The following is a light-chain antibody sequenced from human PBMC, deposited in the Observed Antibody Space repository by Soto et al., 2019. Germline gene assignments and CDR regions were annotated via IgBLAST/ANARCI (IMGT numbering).Light chain of an antibody. Sequence: DIVMTQSPDSLAVSLGERATINCKSSQSVLYSSNNKNYLAWYQQKPGQPPKLLIYWASTRESGVPDRFSGSGSGTDFTLTISSLQAEDVGGYYCQQYYSTPGITFGPGTKVDIK. CDR3: QQYYSTPGIT. CDR1: QSVLYSSNNKNY. J-gene: IGKJ3*01. V-gene: IGKV4-1*01. CDR2: WAS.